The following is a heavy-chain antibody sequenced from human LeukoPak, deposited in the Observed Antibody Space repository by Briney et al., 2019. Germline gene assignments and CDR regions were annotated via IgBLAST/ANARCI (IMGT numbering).Heavy chain of an antibody. V-gene: IGHV3-23*01. Sequence: GGSLRLSCAPSGFTFSGYAMSWVRQAPGKGLEWVSAIGGGGGTYYADSVKGRFTISRDNSKNTLYLQMNSLRAEDTAVYYCANFLDVQRFDPWGQGTLVTVSS. CDR3: ANFLDVQRFDP. J-gene: IGHJ5*02. CDR1: GFTFSGYA. D-gene: IGHD3-3*01. CDR2: IGGGGGT.